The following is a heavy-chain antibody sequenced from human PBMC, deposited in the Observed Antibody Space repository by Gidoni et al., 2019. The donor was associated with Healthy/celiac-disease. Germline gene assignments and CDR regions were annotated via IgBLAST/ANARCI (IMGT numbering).Heavy chain of an antibody. D-gene: IGHD5-12*01. CDR3: AKDMADYSGYEIERGAFDI. CDR2: ISWNSGSI. J-gene: IGHJ3*02. Sequence: EVQLVESGGGLVQPGRSLRLSCAASGFTFDDYAMHWVRQAPGKGLEWVSGISWNSGSIGYADSVKGRFTISRDNAKNSLYLQMNSLRAEDTALYYCAKDMADYSGYEIERGAFDIWGQGTMVTVSS. V-gene: IGHV3-9*01. CDR1: GFTFDDYA.